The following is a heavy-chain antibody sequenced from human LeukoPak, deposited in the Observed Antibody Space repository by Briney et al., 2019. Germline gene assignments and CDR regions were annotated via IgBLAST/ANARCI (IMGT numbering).Heavy chain of an antibody. Sequence: PSQTLSLTCTVSGGSITSGGFCWSWVRQHPGKGLESMGHIYYTGSTYYNPSLKSRVTISVDTSKNQFSLKLSSVTAADTAVYYCARGVNYDFWSGSVEAFDIWGQGTMVTVSS. J-gene: IGHJ3*02. CDR1: GGSITSGGFC. CDR2: IYYTGST. D-gene: IGHD3-3*01. CDR3: ARGVNYDFWSGSVEAFDI. V-gene: IGHV4-31*03.